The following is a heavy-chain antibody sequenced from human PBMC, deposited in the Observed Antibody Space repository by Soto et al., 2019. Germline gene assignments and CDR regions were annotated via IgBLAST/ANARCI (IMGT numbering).Heavy chain of an antibody. CDR2: IYYSWST. CDR3: AMTPVDTYMIYWFDP. V-gene: IGHV4-61*01. J-gene: IGHJ5*01. D-gene: IGHD3-16*01. Sequence: SETLFLTCTVSGDSVTSGNYYWSWIRQPPGKGLEWFGHIYYSWSTNYSPSLKSRVTISLDTSNNQFSLKVTSVTAADTAVYYCAMTPVDTYMIYWFDPWGQGTLVTVSS. CDR1: GDSVTSGNYY.